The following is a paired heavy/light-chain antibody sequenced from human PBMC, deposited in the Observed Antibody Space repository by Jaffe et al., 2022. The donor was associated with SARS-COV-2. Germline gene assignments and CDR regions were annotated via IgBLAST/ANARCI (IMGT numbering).Light chain of an antibody. J-gene: IGKJ1*01. CDR1: QSVLYSSNNKNY. V-gene: IGKV4-1*01. Sequence: DIVMTQSPDSLAVSLGERATINCKSSQSVLYSSNNKNYLVWYQQKPGQPPKLLIYWASTRESGVPDRFSGSGSGTDFTLTISSLQAEDVAVYYCQQHFSAPLTFGQGTKVEFK. CDR2: WAS. CDR3: QQHFSAPLT.
Heavy chain of an antibody. CDR3: AKDRRGGSSWYPAFDY. CDR2: ISGNGGDT. Sequence: EAQLLESGGGLVQPGGSLRLSCAASGFTFSSYAMTWVRQAPGKGLEWVSSISGNGGDTYYAGSVKGRFTISRDNSMNTLYLQMNSLRAEDTAVYYCAKDRRGGSSWYPAFDYWGQGTLVTVSS. J-gene: IGHJ4*02. D-gene: IGHD6-13*01. CDR1: GFTFSSYA. V-gene: IGHV3-23*01.